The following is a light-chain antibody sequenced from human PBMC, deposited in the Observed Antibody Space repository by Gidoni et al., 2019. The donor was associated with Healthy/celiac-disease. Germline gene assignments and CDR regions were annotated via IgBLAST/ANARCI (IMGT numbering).Light chain of an antibody. CDR3: QLGT. Sequence: EIVLTQSPATLSLSPGERATLSCRASQSVSSYLAWYQQQPGQAPRLLIYDASNRATGIPARFSGSGSGTDFTLTISSLEPEDFAVYYCQLGTFGQGTKVEIK. CDR1: QSVSSY. V-gene: IGKV3-11*01. J-gene: IGKJ1*01. CDR2: DAS.